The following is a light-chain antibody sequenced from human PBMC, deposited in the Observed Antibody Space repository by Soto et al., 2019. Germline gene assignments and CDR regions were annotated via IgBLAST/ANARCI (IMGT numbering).Light chain of an antibody. CDR1: QSVSTY. Sequence: EIVLTQSPATLSVSPGERATLSCRASQSVSTYLAWYQQKPGQAPRLLIYDASNRAPGIPARFSGSGSGTDFTLTISSLEPEDFAVYYCQHRTSWPLTFGGGTKVDIK. CDR3: QHRTSWPLT. J-gene: IGKJ4*01. CDR2: DAS. V-gene: IGKV3-11*01.